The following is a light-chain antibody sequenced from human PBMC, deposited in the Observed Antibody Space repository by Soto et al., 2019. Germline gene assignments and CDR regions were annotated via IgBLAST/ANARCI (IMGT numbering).Light chain of an antibody. V-gene: IGKV3-20*01. CDR2: GVS. CDR1: QNINNIY. CDR3: EQYGYSPRT. J-gene: IGKJ1*01. Sequence: EIVLTQSPAALSVSPGEIATLYFSASQNINNIYFAWYQQKPGQAPRLLIYGVSIRATGIPDRFSGSGSGTDFTLTISRLEPDDFAVYYCEQYGYSPRTFGQGTKVDIK.